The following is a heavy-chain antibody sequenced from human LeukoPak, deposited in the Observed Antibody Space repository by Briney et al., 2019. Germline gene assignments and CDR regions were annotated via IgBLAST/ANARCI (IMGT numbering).Heavy chain of an antibody. Sequence: SETLSLTCTVSGGSISSYYWSWIRQPPGKGLEWIGYIYYSGSTNYNPSLKSRVTISVDTSKNQFSPKLSSVTAEDTAVYYCAKDFYSGSSPWGQGTLVTVSS. J-gene: IGHJ5*02. D-gene: IGHD1-26*01. CDR2: IYYSGST. CDR1: GGSISSYY. CDR3: AKDFYSGSSP. V-gene: IGHV4-59*01.